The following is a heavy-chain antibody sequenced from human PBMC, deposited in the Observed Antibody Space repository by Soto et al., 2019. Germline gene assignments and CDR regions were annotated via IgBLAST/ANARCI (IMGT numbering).Heavy chain of an antibody. CDR1: GYTFINYG. V-gene: IGHV1-18*04. Sequence: GASVKVSCKASGYTFINYGISWVRQAPGQGLEWMGWISVYNGDTDYAQKLQGRVTLTTDTSTSTAYMELRSLRSDDTAVYYCARDVIRGPGIAVTGTSRVDLWGQGSLVTVSS. J-gene: IGHJ5*02. CDR3: ARDVIRGPGIAVTGTSRVDL. D-gene: IGHD6-19*01. CDR2: ISVYNGDT.